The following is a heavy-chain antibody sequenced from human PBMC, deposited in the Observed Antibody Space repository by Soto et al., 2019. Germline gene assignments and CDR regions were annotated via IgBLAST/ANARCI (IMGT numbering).Heavy chain of an antibody. CDR2: TFLSVST. CDR1: GGSISTDY. D-gene: IGHD3-10*01. Sequence: QVQLQESGPGLVRPSETLSLTCTVSGGSISTDYWSWIRQPQGKGLEWIGFTFLSVSTNYNPSLKSRATISVDTSKNQFSLKLTSVTAADTAVYYCARYRMVRGVDFDYWGQGTPVTVSS. V-gene: IGHV4-59*01. CDR3: ARYRMVRGVDFDY. J-gene: IGHJ4*02.